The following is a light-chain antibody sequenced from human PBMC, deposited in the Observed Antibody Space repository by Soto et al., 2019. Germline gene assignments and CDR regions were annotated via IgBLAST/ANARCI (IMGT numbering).Light chain of an antibody. CDR2: WAS. Sequence: DIVMTQSPDSLAVCLGERATINCKPRQSVLYSSNNKNYLAWYQQKPGQPPKLLIYWASTRESGVPDRFSGSGSGTDFTLTISSLQAEDVAVYYCQQYYSTPQTFGQGTKVEIK. CDR3: QQYYSTPQT. J-gene: IGKJ1*01. CDR1: QSVLYSSNNKNY. V-gene: IGKV4-1*01.